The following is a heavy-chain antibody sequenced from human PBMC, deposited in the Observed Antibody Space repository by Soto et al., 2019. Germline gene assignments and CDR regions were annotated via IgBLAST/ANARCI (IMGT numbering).Heavy chain of an antibody. CDR1: CYTFTSYG. CDR2: ISAYNGNT. V-gene: IGHV1-18*01. CDR3: ARVRAMVTFEY. Sequence: ASVKVSCKSSCYTFTSYGISWLRQAPGQGLEWMGWISAYNGNTNYAQKLQGRVTMTTDTSTSTAYMELRSLRSDDTAVYYCARVRAMVTFEYWGQGTLVTVSS. J-gene: IGHJ4*02. D-gene: IGHD5-18*01.